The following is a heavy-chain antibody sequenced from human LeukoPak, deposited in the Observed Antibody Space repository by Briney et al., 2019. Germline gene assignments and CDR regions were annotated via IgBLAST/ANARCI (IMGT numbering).Heavy chain of an antibody. CDR2: IYYSGST. Sequence: SETLSLTCTVSGGSISSYYWSWIRQPPGKGLEWIGYIYYSGSTNYNPSLKSRVTISVDTSKNQFSLKLSSVTAAATAVYYCARVNDDFWSGSMDVWGKGTTVTVSS. D-gene: IGHD3-3*01. V-gene: IGHV4-59*01. CDR3: ARVNDDFWSGSMDV. CDR1: GGSISSYY. J-gene: IGHJ6*03.